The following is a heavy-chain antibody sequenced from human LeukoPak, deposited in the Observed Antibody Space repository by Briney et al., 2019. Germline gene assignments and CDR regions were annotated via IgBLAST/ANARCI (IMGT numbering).Heavy chain of an antibody. V-gene: IGHV4-34*01. J-gene: IGHJ4*02. D-gene: IGHD1-26*01. CDR3: AGATPGSYFDY. CDR2: INHSGST. CDR1: GGSFSGYY. Sequence: SETLSLTCAVYGGSFSGYYWSWIRQPPGKGLEWIGEINHSGSTNYNPSLKSRVTISVDTSKNQFSLKLSSVTAADTAVYYCAGATPGSYFDYWGQGTLVTVSS.